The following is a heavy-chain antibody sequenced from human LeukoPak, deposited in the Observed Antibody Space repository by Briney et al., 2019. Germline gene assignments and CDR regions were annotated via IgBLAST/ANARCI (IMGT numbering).Heavy chain of an antibody. V-gene: IGHV1-69*05. J-gene: IGHJ4*02. CDR1: GGTFGSYA. CDR3: ARGGSGSSWTLNY. Sequence: SVKVSCKASGGTFGSYAISWVRQAPGQGLVWMGGIIPIFGTANYAQKFQGRVTITTDESTSTAYMELSSLRSEDTAVYYCARGGSGSSWTLNYWGQGTLVTVSS. D-gene: IGHD3-10*01. CDR2: IIPIFGTA.